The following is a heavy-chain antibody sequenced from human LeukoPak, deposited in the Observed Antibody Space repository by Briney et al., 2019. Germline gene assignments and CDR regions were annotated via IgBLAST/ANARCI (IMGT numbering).Heavy chain of an antibody. Sequence: GGSLRLSCAASAFSFSDYWMSWVRQSPGKGLEWVANIKQDGGEKYYGDSVEGRFTISRDNAKNSLYLQMNSLRAEDTAVYFCARVLAVPAAFYFYYGLDVWGQGTTVTVSS. CDR2: IKQDGGEK. V-gene: IGHV3-7*04. J-gene: IGHJ6*02. CDR3: ARVLAVPAAFYFYYGLDV. CDR1: AFSFSDYW. D-gene: IGHD2-2*01.